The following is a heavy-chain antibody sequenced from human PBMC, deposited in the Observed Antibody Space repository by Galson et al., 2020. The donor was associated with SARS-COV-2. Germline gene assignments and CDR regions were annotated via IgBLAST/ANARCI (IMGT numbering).Heavy chain of an antibody. CDR1: GDSISSGAYY. V-gene: IGHV4-31*03. CDR3: ARVPFGDYDFDL. Sequence: ASETLSLTCTVSGDSISSGAYYWNWIRQHPGKGLEWLGNIYYSGSTYYNPSLKSRITISVDTSKNLFSLNLSSVTAADTAIYYCARVPFGDYDFDLWGQGTLVTVSS. D-gene: IGHD4-17*01. J-gene: IGHJ4*02. CDR2: IYYSGST.